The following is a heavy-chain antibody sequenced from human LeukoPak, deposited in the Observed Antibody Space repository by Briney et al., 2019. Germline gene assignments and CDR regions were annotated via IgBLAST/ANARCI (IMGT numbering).Heavy chain of an antibody. D-gene: IGHD6-19*01. V-gene: IGHV4-39*01. CDR3: ARRTSSGYLYYFDY. J-gene: IGHJ4*02. CDR2: IYYSGST. Sequence: SSETLSLTCTVSGDSISSTSYYWGWIRQPPGKGLQWIGSIYYSGSTYYNPSLKSRVTISVDTYKNQFSLKLSSVTAADTAVYYCARRTSSGYLYYFDYWGQGTLVTVSS. CDR1: GDSISSTSYY.